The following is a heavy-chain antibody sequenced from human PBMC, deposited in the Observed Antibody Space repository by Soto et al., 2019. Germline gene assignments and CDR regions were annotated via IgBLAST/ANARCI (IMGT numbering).Heavy chain of an antibody. J-gene: IGHJ3*02. V-gene: IGHV5-51*01. Sequence: GESLKISCKGSGYSFTSYWIGWVRQMPGKGLEWVGIIYPGDSDTRYSPSLQGQVTISADKSISTAYLQWSSLKASDTAMYYCARQALSGYYYLDAFDIGGQGTRVTVSS. D-gene: IGHD3-3*01. CDR3: ARQALSGYYYLDAFDI. CDR1: GYSFTSYW. CDR2: IYPGDSDT.